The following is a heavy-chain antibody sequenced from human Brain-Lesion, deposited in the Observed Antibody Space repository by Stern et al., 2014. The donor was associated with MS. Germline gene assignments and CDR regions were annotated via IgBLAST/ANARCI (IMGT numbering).Heavy chain of an antibody. CDR3: AGEEDIRYCSGGSCTGNWFDP. J-gene: IGHJ5*02. Sequence: VHLVESGPGLVKPSETLSLTCTVAGGSVSSTSYAWAWIRQPPGKGLEWIGTIYYSGNTYYSPPLKGRLTISLDPSKNRFSRRLRFVTAADTAVYYCAGEEDIRYCSGGSCTGNWFDPWGQGTLVTVSS. V-gene: IGHV4-39*02. D-gene: IGHD2-15*01. CDR2: IYYSGNT. CDR1: GGSVSSTSYA.